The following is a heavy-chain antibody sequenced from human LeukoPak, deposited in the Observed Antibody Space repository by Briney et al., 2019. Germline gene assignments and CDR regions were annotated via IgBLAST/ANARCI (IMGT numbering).Heavy chain of an antibody. CDR2: INHSGST. CDR1: GGSFSGYY. J-gene: IGHJ5*02. CDR3: ARGRVLAYSSSRRGFDP. V-gene: IGHV4-34*01. Sequence: PSETLSLTCAVYGGSFSGYYWSWIRQPPGKGLEWIGEINHSGSTNYNPSLKSRVTISVDTSKNQFSLKLSSVTAADTAVYYCARGRVLAYSSSRRGFDPWGQGTLVIVSS. D-gene: IGHD6-6*01.